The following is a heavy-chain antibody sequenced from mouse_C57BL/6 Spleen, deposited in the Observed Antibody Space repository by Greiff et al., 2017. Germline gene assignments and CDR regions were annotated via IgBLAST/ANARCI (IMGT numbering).Heavy chain of an antibody. Sequence: QVRLQQPGAELVRPGSSVKLSCKASGYTFTSYWMDWVKQRPGQGLEWIGNIYPSDSETHYNQKFKDKATLTVDKSSSTAYMQLSSLTSEDSAVYYCARTTTVVAPFAYWGQGTLVTVSA. CDR3: ARTTTVVAPFAY. CDR1: GYTFTSYW. V-gene: IGHV1-61*01. D-gene: IGHD1-1*01. CDR2: IYPSDSET. J-gene: IGHJ3*01.